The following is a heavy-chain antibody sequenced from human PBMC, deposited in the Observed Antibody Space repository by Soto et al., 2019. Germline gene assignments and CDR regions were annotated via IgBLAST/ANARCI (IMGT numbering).Heavy chain of an antibody. CDR3: AREEFEDGRGHFDY. CDR2: ISYGGVNK. D-gene: IGHD3-22*01. J-gene: IGHJ4*02. V-gene: IGHV3-30-3*01. Sequence: ESGGGVVQPGGSLRLSCAASGFTFSTSVMHWVRQAPGKGLEWMAIISYGGVNKYYADSVKGRFTSSRDISESTVYLQMNSLRTEETAVYYCAREEFEDGRGHFDYWAREPWSPSPQ. CDR1: GFTFSTSV.